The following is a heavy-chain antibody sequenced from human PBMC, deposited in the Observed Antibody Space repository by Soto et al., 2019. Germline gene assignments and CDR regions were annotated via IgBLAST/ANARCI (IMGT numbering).Heavy chain of an antibody. CDR3: AKDDPTGGMDV. CDR1: GFTFSSYG. V-gene: IGHV3-30*18. CDR2: ISYDGSNK. J-gene: IGHJ6*02. Sequence: PXGSLRLSCAASGFTFSSYGMHWVRQAPGKGLEWVAVISYDGSNKYYADSVKGRFTISRDNSKNTLYLQMNSLRAEDTAVYYCAKDDPTGGMDVWGQGTTVTVSS.